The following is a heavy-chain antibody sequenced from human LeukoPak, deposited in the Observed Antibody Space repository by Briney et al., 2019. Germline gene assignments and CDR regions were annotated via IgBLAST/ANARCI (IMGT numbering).Heavy chain of an antibody. CDR2: IYTSGST. J-gene: IGHJ4*02. Sequence: SETLSLTCTVSGGSISSYYWSWIRQPAGKGLERIGRIYTSGSTNYNPSLKSRVTMSVDTSKNQFSLKLSSVTAADTAVYYCARGTRFLEWLSDDYWGQGTLVTVSS. CDR1: GGSISSYY. D-gene: IGHD3-3*01. V-gene: IGHV4-4*07. CDR3: ARGTRFLEWLSDDY.